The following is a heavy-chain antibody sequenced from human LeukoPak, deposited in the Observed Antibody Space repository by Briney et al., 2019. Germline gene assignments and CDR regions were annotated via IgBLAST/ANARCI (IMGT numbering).Heavy chain of an antibody. Sequence: GGSLRLSCAASGFPFSSYDMLWARQATGKGLEGVAVISYDGSNKYYADSVKGRFPLCRDKSKHTLYMQMNSLRAEDTVVFYYASWGAGSNSWGQGTLVTVSS. CDR1: GFPFSSYD. CDR2: ISYDGSNK. CDR3: ASWGAGSNS. D-gene: IGHD3-16*01. V-gene: IGHV3-30*01. J-gene: IGHJ4*02.